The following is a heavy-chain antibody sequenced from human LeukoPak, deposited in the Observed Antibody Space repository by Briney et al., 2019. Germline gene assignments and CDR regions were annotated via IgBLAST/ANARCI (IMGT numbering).Heavy chain of an antibody. CDR3: ATAGNDYGDYQLDY. J-gene: IGHJ4*02. V-gene: IGHV4-34*01. CDR1: GGSFSGYY. Sequence: SETLSLTCAVYGGSFSGYYWSWIRQPPGKGLEWIGEINHSGSTNYNPSLKSRVTISVDTSKNQFSLKLSSVTAADTAVYYCATAGNDYGDYQLDYWGQGTLVTVSP. D-gene: IGHD4-17*01. CDR2: INHSGST.